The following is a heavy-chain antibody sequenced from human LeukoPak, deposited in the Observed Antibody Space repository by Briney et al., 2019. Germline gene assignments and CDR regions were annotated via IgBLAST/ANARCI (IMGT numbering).Heavy chain of an antibody. V-gene: IGHV4-39*07. J-gene: IGHJ3*01. CDR3: ARDRTLRRITV. CDR1: GGSISSSSYY. CDR2: IYYSGST. Sequence: PSETLSLTCTVSGGSISSSSYYWGWIRQPPGKGLKWIGSIYYSGSTYYNPSLKSRVTISVDTSKNQFSLKLSSVTAADTAVYYCARDRTLRRITVWGQGTMVTVSS. D-gene: IGHD3-10*01.